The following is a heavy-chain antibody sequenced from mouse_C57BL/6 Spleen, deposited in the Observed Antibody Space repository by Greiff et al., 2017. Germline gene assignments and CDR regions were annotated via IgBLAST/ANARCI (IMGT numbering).Heavy chain of an antibody. D-gene: IGHD2-3*01. CDR2: ISYDGSN. CDR1: GYSITSGYY. J-gene: IGHJ2*01. V-gene: IGHV3-6*01. CDR3: ARAGWPLKGDYCDY. Sequence: EVQLQESGPGLVKPSQSLSLTCSVPGYSITSGYYWNWIRQFPGNKLEWMGYISYDGSNNYNPSLKNRISITRDTSKNQFFLKLNSVTTEDTSTYDCARAGWPLKGDYCDYWCQGTTLTVSS.